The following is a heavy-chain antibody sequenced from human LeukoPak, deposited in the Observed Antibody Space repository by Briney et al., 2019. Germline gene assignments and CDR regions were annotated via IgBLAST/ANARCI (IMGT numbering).Heavy chain of an antibody. J-gene: IGHJ4*02. CDR3: AKLPGPYSHSGSYFFDY. CDR2: ISGSGGST. Sequence: AGGSLRLSCAASGFIFSTYAMTWLRQAPGKGLEWVSAISGSGGSTYYADSVKGRFTISRDNSKNTLYLQMNSLRAEDTAVYYCAKLPGPYSHSGSYFFDYWGQGTLVTVSS. CDR1: GFIFSTYA. D-gene: IGHD1-26*01. V-gene: IGHV3-23*01.